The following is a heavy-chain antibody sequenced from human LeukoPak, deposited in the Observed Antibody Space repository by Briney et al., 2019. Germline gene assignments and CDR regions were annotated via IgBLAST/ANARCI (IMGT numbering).Heavy chain of an antibody. CDR3: ARQIYGDLYYFDY. D-gene: IGHD4-17*01. CDR1: GGSISSGDYY. J-gene: IGHJ4*02. V-gene: IGHV4-30-4*01. Sequence: SETLSLTCTVSGGSISSGDYYWSWLRQPPGKGLEWIGYIYDSGSSYYIPSLKSRVTISVDTTKNQFSLRLSSVTAADTAVYYCARQIYGDLYYFDYWGQGTLVTVSS. CDR2: IYDSGSS.